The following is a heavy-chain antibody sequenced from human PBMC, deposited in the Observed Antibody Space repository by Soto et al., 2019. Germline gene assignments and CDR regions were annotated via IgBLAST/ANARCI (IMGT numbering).Heavy chain of an antibody. CDR1: GGSVNSDFYY. Sequence: PSETLYLTCTVSGGSVNSDFYYWSWIRQPPGRGLEWIGYIFYTGRTNYNPSLESRVTISLDTSKNQFSLKLSSVTAADTAVFYCAREFSNSPEAFDYWGQGALVTVAS. CDR2: IFYTGRT. J-gene: IGHJ4*02. CDR3: AREFSNSPEAFDY. D-gene: IGHD1-1*01. V-gene: IGHV4-61*01.